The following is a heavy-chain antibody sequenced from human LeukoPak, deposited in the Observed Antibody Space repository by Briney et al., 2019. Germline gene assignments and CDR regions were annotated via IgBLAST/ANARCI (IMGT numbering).Heavy chain of an antibody. D-gene: IGHD3-10*01. J-gene: IGHJ5*02. CDR1: GDSISRYY. Sequence: NPSEALSLTCTVSGDSISRYYWRWVRQPAGKGMEWVGRIYNGGIITYNPSLKSRVTMSIDTSNNQFSLRLRFVTAADTAVYYCARDSGTTGEVKFDPWGQGTLVTVSS. V-gene: IGHV4-4*07. CDR2: IYNGGII. CDR3: ARDSGTTGEVKFDP.